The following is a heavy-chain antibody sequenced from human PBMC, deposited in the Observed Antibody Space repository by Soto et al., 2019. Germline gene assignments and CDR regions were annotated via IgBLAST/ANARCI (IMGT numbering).Heavy chain of an antibody. J-gene: IGHJ5*02. Sequence: PGGSLRLSCAASGFTFSDYYMSWIRQAPGKGLEWVSYISSSGSTIYYADTVKGRFTISRDNAKNSLYLQMNSLRAEDTALFFFSIDWVFRSGWYPPPLDPWGQGTLVTVSS. CDR1: GFTFSDYY. CDR3: SIDWVFRSGWYPPPLDP. D-gene: IGHD6-19*01. V-gene: IGHV3-11*01. CDR2: ISSSGSTI.